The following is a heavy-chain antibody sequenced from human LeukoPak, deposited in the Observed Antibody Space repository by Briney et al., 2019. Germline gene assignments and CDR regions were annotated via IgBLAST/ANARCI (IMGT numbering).Heavy chain of an antibody. V-gene: IGHV1-2*02. CDR2: INPNSGGT. CDR3: ARVWRITMVRGVIIGEYYFDY. J-gene: IGHJ4*02. Sequence: EASVKVSCKASGYTFTGYYMHWVRQAPGQGLEWMGWINPNSGGTNYAQKFQGRVTMTRDTSISTAYMELSRLRSDDTAVYYCARVWRITMVRGVIIGEYYFDYWGQGTLVTVSS. CDR1: GYTFTGYY. D-gene: IGHD3-10*01.